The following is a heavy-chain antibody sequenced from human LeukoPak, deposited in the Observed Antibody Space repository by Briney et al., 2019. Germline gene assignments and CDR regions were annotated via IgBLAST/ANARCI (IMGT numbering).Heavy chain of an antibody. CDR1: GFTFNDYY. CDR3: ATDGAGFDT. V-gene: IGHV3-11*01. J-gene: IGHJ5*02. CDR2: INIGGTNT. Sequence: PGGSLRLACAASGFTFNDYYMSWIRQAPGKGLEWLSYINIGGTNTHYADSVKGRFTISRDNAKKSLYLEMNNLRAEDTAVYYCATDGAGFDTWGQGVLVTVSS.